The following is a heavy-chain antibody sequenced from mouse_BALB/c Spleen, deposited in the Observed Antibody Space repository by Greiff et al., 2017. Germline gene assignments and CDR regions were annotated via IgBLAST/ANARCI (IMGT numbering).Heavy chain of an antibody. CDR2: IYPYNGGT. CDR3: ARRGYDYDGYFDV. Sequence: EVQLQQSGPELVKPGASVKISCKASGYTFTDYNMHWVKQSHGKSLEWIGYIYPYNGGTGYNQKFKSKATLTVDNSSSTAYMELRSLTSEDSAVYYCARRGYDYDGYFDVWGAGTTVTVSS. CDR1: GYTFTDYN. V-gene: IGHV1S29*02. J-gene: IGHJ1*01. D-gene: IGHD2-4*01.